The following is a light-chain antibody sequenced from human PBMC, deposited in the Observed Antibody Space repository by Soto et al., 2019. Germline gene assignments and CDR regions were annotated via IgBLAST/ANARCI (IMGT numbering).Light chain of an antibody. CDR3: QQYDGSPLT. CDR2: AAS. J-gene: IGKJ4*01. CDR1: QSVSSTY. V-gene: IGKV3-20*01. Sequence: EIVLTQSPGTLSLSPGERATLSCRASQSVSSTYLAWYQQKPGQAPRLLIYAASSRAPGIPDRFSGSGSGTDFTLNISRLGPEDFPVYFCQQYDGSPLTFGGGTKVEIK.